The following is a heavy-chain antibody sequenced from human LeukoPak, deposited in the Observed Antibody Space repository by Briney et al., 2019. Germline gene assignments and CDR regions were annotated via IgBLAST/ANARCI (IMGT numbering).Heavy chain of an antibody. V-gene: IGHV3-23*01. Sequence: GGSLRLSCEASGFTFGTYGMTWVRQAPGKGLEWVSGITGSSTWTYYADSVRGRFTISRDNSKNTLHLQMNNLTADDTAIYYCARELVSLGTGYFDLWGRGTMVTVSS. CDR3: ARELVSLGTGYFDL. D-gene: IGHD7-27*01. CDR2: ITGSSTWT. J-gene: IGHJ2*01. CDR1: GFTFGTYG.